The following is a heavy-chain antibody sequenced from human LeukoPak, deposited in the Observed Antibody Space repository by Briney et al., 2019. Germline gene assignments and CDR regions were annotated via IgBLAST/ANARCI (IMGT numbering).Heavy chain of an antibody. CDR2: IKSETAGGTT. J-gene: IGHJ4*02. D-gene: IGHD3-22*01. Sequence: GGSLRLSCAASGFTFSSYGMHWVHQAPGKGLEWVGRIKSETAGGTTDFAAPVKGRFTISRDDSKNTLYLQMNSLTSEDTAVYYCSQGSGQYYDYWGQGTLVTVSS. CDR3: SQGSGQYYDY. CDR1: GFTFSSYG. V-gene: IGHV3-15*07.